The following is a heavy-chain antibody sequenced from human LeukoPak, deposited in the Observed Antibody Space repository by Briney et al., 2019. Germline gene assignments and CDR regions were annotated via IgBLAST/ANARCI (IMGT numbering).Heavy chain of an antibody. CDR2: ISGSGGST. V-gene: IGHV3-23*01. CDR1: GFTFSSYA. J-gene: IGHJ4*02. D-gene: IGHD2-8*01. CDR3: AKGPLDIVLMVYAPYFDY. Sequence: GGSLRLSCAASGFTFSSYAMSWVRQAPGKGLEWVSAISGSGGSTYYADSVKGRFTISRDNSKNTLYLQMNSLRAENTAVYYCAKGPLDIVLMVYAPYFDYWGQGTLVTVSS.